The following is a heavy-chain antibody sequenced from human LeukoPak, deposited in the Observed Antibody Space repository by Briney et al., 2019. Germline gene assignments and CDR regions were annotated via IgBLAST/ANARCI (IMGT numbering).Heavy chain of an antibody. CDR3: ARGELGGYYFDY. D-gene: IGHD7-27*01. CDR1: GFTFDDYA. CDR2: ISWNSGSI. Sequence: GGSLRLSCAASGFTFDDYAMHWVRQAPGKGLKWVSGISWNSGSIGYADSVKGRFTISRDNAKNSLYLQMNSLRSEDTAVYYCARGELGGYYFDYWGQGTLVTVSS. J-gene: IGHJ4*02. V-gene: IGHV3-9*01.